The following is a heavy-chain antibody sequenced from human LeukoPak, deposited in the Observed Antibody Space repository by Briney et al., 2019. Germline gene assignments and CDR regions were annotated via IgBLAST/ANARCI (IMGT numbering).Heavy chain of an antibody. Sequence: ASVKVSCKASGYTFTGYYMHWVRQAPGQGLEWMGWINPNSGGTNYAQKFQGRVTMTRDTSISTAYMELSRLRSDDTAVYYYARGPKWLLEGTAGFDPWGQGTLVTVSS. D-gene: IGHD3-22*01. V-gene: IGHV1-2*02. J-gene: IGHJ5*02. CDR1: GYTFTGYY. CDR2: INPNSGGT. CDR3: ARGPKWLLEGTAGFDP.